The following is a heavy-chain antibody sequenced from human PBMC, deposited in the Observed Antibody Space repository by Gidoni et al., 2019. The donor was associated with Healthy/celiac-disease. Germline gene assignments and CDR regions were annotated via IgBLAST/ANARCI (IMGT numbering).Heavy chain of an antibody. CDR1: GGSISSYY. J-gene: IGHJ1*01. CDR2: IYYSGST. Sequence: QVQLQESGPGLVKPSETLSLTCTVSGGSISSYYWSWIRQPPGKGLEWIGYIYYSGSTNYNPSLKSRVTISVDTSKNQFSLKLSSVTAADTAVYYCASFGDYGDYGITQRSAEYFQHWGQGTLVTVSS. V-gene: IGHV4-59*08. D-gene: IGHD4-17*01. CDR3: ASFGDYGDYGITQRSAEYFQH.